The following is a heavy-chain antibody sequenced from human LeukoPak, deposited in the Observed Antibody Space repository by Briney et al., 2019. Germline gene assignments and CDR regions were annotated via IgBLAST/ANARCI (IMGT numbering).Heavy chain of an antibody. CDR1: GDSISSSSYY. V-gene: IGHV4-39*01. Sequence: SETLSLTCTVSGDSISSSSYYWGWIRQPPGKGLEWLGSLYYSGSTYYNPSLKSRVTISVDTSKNQFSLKLSSVTAADTAVYYCARGSNYYDSSGYYKCDFWGQGTLVTVSS. CDR3: ARGSNYYDSSGYYKCDF. J-gene: IGHJ4*02. CDR2: LYYSGST. D-gene: IGHD3-22*01.